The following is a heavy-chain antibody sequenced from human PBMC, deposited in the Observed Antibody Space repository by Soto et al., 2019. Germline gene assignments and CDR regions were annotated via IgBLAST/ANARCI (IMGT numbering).Heavy chain of an antibody. Sequence: QVQLQQWGAGLLKPSETLSLTCAVYGGSFSGYYWSWIRQPPGKGLEWIGEINHSGSTNYNPSLMSRVTISVDTSKNQFSLKLSSVTAADTAVYYCASLTYDSSGLGVDYWGQGTLVTVSS. V-gene: IGHV4-34*01. D-gene: IGHD3-22*01. J-gene: IGHJ4*02. CDR1: GGSFSGYY. CDR3: ASLTYDSSGLGVDY. CDR2: INHSGST.